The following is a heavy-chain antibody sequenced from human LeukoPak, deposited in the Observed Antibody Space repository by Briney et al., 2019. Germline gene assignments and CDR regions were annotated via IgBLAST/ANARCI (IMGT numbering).Heavy chain of an antibody. CDR2: IYPGDSDT. CDR1: GYSFTTYW. Sequence: KPGESLKISCKGSGYSFTTYWIGWVRQMPGKGLEWMGIIYPGDSDTRYSPSFQGHVTFSADKSISTAYLQWSSLKASDTAIYYCARQEYNYGSRRGFDYWGQGTPVTVSS. V-gene: IGHV5-51*01. D-gene: IGHD3-10*01. J-gene: IGHJ4*02. CDR3: ARQEYNYGSRRGFDY.